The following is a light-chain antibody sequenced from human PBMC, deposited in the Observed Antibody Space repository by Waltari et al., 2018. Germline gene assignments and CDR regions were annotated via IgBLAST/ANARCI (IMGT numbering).Light chain of an antibody. V-gene: IGLV2-11*01. J-gene: IGLJ2*01. Sequence: QSALTQPRSVSGSPGQSVTISCTGATSDVGGFTYVSWYQQHPGKAPKLMIYDVSKRPSGVPDRFSGSKSGYTASLTISGLQAEDEADYYCCSYAASSVVFGGGTKLTVL. CDR1: TSDVGGFTY. CDR3: CSYAASSVV. CDR2: DVS.